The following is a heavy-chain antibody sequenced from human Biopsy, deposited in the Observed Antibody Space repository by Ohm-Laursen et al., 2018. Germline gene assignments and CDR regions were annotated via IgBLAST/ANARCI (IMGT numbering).Heavy chain of an antibody. D-gene: IGHD3-9*01. CDR3: AIDGNDFLTDYLEIDQ. CDR2: INPKSGGT. J-gene: IGHJ4*02. V-gene: IGHV1-2*02. CDR1: GYTFTVYY. Sequence: SVKVSCKASGYTFTVYYLHWVRQAPGQGLEWMGWINPKSGGTHYLEKFRGRVTMTRVTTISTAYMEVSSLRSDNTAVYYCAIDGNDFLTDYLEIDQWGQGTLVAVSS.